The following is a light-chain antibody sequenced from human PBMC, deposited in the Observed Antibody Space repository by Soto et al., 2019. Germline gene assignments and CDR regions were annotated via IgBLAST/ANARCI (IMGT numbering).Light chain of an antibody. J-gene: IGKJ1*01. CDR2: GAS. V-gene: IGKV1-39*01. CDR1: QSISSY. Sequence: DIQMTQSPSSLSASVGYRFTITCLASQSISSYLNWYQQRPWKAPKVLIYGASTLQSGVPSRFSGSGSGTEFTLTISSLQPEDFATYYCQQGYSISWTFGQGTKVDIK. CDR3: QQGYSISWT.